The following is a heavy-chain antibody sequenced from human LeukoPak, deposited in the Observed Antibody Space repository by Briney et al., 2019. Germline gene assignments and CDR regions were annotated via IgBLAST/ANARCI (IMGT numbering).Heavy chain of an antibody. CDR1: GFTFSSYW. CDR2: IMQDGSEK. D-gene: IGHD2-15*01. V-gene: IGHV3-7*01. J-gene: IGHJ5*02. Sequence: PGGSLRLSCAASGFTFSSYWMSWVRQAPGKGLEWVANIMQDGSEKYYVDSVKGRFTISRDNAKNSLYLQMNSLRAEDTAVYYCARHCSGGSCYRGWESWFDPWGQGTLVTVSS. CDR3: ARHCSGGSCYRGWESWFDP.